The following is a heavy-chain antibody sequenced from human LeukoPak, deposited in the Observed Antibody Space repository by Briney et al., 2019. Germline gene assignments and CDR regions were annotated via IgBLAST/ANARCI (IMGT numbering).Heavy chain of an antibody. Sequence: QSGGSLRLSCAASGFTVSSSYMYWVRQAPGKGLEWVSFFYRGDSTYYAESVRGRFTISRDNSKNTLYLLMNSLIPEDTAVYYCAREVVSSPSYFDSRGQGTLVTVSS. CDR2: FYRGDST. D-gene: IGHD2-15*01. CDR3: AREVVSSPSYFDS. J-gene: IGHJ4*02. CDR1: GFTVSSSY. V-gene: IGHV3-53*01.